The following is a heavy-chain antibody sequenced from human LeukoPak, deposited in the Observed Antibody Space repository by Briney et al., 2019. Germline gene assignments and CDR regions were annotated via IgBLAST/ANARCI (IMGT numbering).Heavy chain of an antibody. CDR2: IKSKTDGGTT. D-gene: IGHD2-2*01. Sequence: GGSLRLSCAASGFTFSNAWMSWVRQAPGKGLEWVGRIKSKTDGGTTDYAAPVKGRFTISRDDSKNTLYLQMNSLKTEDTAVYYCTTDWRVPAALFDYWGQETLVTVSS. CDR3: TTDWRVPAALFDY. V-gene: IGHV3-15*01. CDR1: GFTFSNAW. J-gene: IGHJ4*02.